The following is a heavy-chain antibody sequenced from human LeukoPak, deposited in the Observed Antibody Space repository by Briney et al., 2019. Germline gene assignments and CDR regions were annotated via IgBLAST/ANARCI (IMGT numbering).Heavy chain of an antibody. CDR2: IIPILGIA. J-gene: IGHJ5*02. V-gene: IGHV1-69*04. D-gene: IGHD5-24*01. CDR3: ARDMAPGDGYSEWFDP. Sequence: GASVKVSCKASGGTFSSYAISWVRQAPGQGLEWMGRIIPILGIANYAQKFQGRVTITADKSTSTAYMELSSLRSEDTAVYYCARDMAPGDGYSEWFDPWGQGTLVTVSS. CDR1: GGTFSSYA.